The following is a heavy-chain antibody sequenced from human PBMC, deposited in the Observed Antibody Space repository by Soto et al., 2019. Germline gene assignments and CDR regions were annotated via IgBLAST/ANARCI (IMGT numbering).Heavy chain of an antibody. Sequence: ASVKVSCKASGGTFSSYAISWVRQAPGQGLEWMGGIIPIFGTANYAQKFQGRVTITADESTSTAYMELSSLRSEDTAVYYCARERLRFGCSGGSCYSAGTVNVAQARDWFDPWGQGTLVTVSS. CDR2: IIPIFGTA. CDR3: ARERLRFGCSGGSCYSAGTVNVAQARDWFDP. J-gene: IGHJ5*02. CDR1: GGTFSSYA. D-gene: IGHD2-15*01. V-gene: IGHV1-69*13.